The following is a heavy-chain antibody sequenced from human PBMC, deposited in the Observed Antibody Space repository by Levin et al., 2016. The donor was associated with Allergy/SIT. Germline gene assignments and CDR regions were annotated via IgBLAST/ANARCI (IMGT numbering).Heavy chain of an antibody. V-gene: IGHV4-39*01. J-gene: IGHJ4*02. CDR2: IYYSGST. D-gene: IGHD1-1*01. Sequence: WIRQPPGKGLEWIGSIYYSGSTYYNPSLKSRVTISVDTSKNQFSLKLSSVTAADTAVYYCASLYKRPGDHGDYWGQGTLVTVSS. CDR3: ASLYKRPGDHGDY.